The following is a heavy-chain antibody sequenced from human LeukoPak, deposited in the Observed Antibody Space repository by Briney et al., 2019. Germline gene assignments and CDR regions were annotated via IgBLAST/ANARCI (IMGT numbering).Heavy chain of an antibody. D-gene: IGHD2-15*01. J-gene: IGHJ6*03. V-gene: IGHV3-66*02. CDR3: AKDWRRIVVVGPITRHGNYMDV. CDR2: IYSGGST. Sequence: PGGSLRLSCAASEFSVGSNYMTWVRQAPGKGLEWVSLIYSGGSTYYADSLKGRFTISRDNSKNTLYLQMNSLRPEDTAVYFCAKDWRRIVVVGPITRHGNYMDVWGKGATVTISS. CDR1: EFSVGSNY.